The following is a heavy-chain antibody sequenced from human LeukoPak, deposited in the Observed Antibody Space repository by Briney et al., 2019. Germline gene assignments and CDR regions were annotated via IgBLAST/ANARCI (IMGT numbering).Heavy chain of an antibody. D-gene: IGHD6-19*01. V-gene: IGHV1-18*01. Sequence: ASVKVSCKASGYTFTSHGISWVRQAPGQGLEWMGWINAYNGNTNYAQKLQGRVTMTTDTSTSTAYMELRSLRSDDTAVYYCARYSSGWYHFDSWGQGTLVTVSS. J-gene: IGHJ4*02. CDR1: GYTFTSHG. CDR3: ARYSSGWYHFDS. CDR2: INAYNGNT.